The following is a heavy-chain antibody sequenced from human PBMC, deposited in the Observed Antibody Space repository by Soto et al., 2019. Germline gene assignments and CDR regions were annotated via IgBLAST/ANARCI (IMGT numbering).Heavy chain of an antibody. CDR2: IYYSGIT. V-gene: IGHV4-31*03. CDR3: ARDTAAIGQFDP. J-gene: IGHJ5*02. Sequence: SETLSLTCTVSGGSISSDGYYWSWIRQHPGKGLEWIGYIYYSGITYYNPSLKSRATTSVDTSKNQFSLKLSSVTAADTAVYYCARDTAAIGQFDPWGQGTLVTVSS. D-gene: IGHD5-18*01. CDR1: GGSISSDGYY.